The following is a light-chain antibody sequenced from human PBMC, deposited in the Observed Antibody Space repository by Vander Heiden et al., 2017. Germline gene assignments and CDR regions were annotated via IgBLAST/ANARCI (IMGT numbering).Light chain of an antibody. Sequence: YLLPQPPSSPSPPGQTARITCSGDALPKKFAYWYQQKSGQAPVLVIFEDTKRPSGIPKRFSGSSSGTLATLTISGAQVEDEADYYCYSTDSSGNQGVFGGGTKVTVL. CDR2: EDT. J-gene: IGLJ3*02. V-gene: IGLV3-10*01. CDR3: YSTDSSGNQGV. CDR1: ALPKKF.